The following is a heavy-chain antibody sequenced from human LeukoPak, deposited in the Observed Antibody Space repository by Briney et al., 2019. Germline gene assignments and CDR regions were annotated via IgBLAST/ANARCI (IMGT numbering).Heavy chain of an antibody. D-gene: IGHD3-16*01. Sequence: SETLSLTCAVYGGSFSGYYWSWIRQPPGKGLEWIGSIYDSGSTYYNPSLKSRVTISVDTSKNQFSLKLNSVTAADTAVYYCARHYGPWGQGTLVTVSS. CDR3: ARHYGP. CDR2: IYDSGST. J-gene: IGHJ5*02. V-gene: IGHV4-34*01. CDR1: GGSFSGYY.